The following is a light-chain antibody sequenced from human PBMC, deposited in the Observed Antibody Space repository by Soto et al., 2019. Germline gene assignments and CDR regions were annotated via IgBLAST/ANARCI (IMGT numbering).Light chain of an antibody. CDR2: AAS. V-gene: IGKV3-20*01. J-gene: IGKJ1*01. CDR3: QQNGGSSST. Sequence: ELVLTQSPGTLSLSPGEGATLSCRASQSVSSSFLAWYQQRPGQAPRLLIYAASRRAAGIPDRSSGSGSGAGFTPANSRFEPVDCVVYYCQQNGGSSSTFSHSTKVVI. CDR1: QSVSSSF.